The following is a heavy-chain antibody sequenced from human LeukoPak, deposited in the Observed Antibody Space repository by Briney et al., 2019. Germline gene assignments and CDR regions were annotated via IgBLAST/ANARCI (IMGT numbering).Heavy chain of an antibody. CDR3: ARGLENDAFDI. CDR2: INPNSGGT. J-gene: IGHJ3*02. V-gene: IGHV1-2*02. Sequence: ASVKVSCKASGYPFTDYYMPWVRQAPGQGLEWMGWINPNSGGTNYAQKFQGRGTMTRDTSISTAYMELSRLRSDDTAVYYCARGLENDAFDIWGQGTMVTVSS. D-gene: IGHD5-24*01. CDR1: GYPFTDYY.